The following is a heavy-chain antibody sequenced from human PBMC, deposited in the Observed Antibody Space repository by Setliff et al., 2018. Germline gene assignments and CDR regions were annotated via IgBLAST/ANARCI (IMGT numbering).Heavy chain of an antibody. D-gene: IGHD3-3*01. CDR3: ARRRSVWSY. Sequence: SETLSLTCTVSGGSISSSSYYWGWIRQPPGKGLEWIGSIYYSGSTYYNPSLKSRVTISVDTSKNQFSLKLSSVTAADTAVYYCARRRSVWSYWGQGILVTVSS. CDR1: GGSISSSSYY. V-gene: IGHV4-39*07. CDR2: IYYSGST. J-gene: IGHJ4*02.